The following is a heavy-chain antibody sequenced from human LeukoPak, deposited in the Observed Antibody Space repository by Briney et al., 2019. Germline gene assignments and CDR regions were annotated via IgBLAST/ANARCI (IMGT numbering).Heavy chain of an antibody. Sequence: GGSLLLSCAASGFTFSGSGVHWVRQAPGKGLEWVGRIRTKPNNYATSYAASVKGRFTISRDDSKNTAYLQMNRLRTEDTAMYYCTYLGYYLGQWGQGTLVTVSS. J-gene: IGHJ4*02. V-gene: IGHV3-73*01. CDR3: TYLGYYLGQ. CDR1: GFTFSGSG. D-gene: IGHD3-22*01. CDR2: IRTKPNNYAT.